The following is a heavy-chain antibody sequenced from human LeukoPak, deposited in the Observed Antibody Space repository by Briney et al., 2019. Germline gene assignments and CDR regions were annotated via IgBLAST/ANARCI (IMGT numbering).Heavy chain of an antibody. CDR1: GFSFTSYA. J-gene: IGHJ3*02. Sequence: GGSLRLSCAASGFSFTSYAMSWVRQAPGKGLEWVSGISGSADTTYYADSVKGRFTISRDNSKNTLYLQMNSLRAEDTAVYYCARDQTTVVTRAFDIWGQGTMVTVSS. D-gene: IGHD4-17*01. CDR2: ISGSADTT. CDR3: ARDQTTVVTRAFDI. V-gene: IGHV3-23*01.